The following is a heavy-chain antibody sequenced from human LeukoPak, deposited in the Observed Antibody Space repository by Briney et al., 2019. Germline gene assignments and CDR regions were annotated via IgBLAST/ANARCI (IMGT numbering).Heavy chain of an antibody. CDR3: ARYCSSTSCSDNAFDI. V-gene: IGHV4-61*01. CDR2: IYYSGST. D-gene: IGHD2-2*01. CDR1: GPSVSSGSYY. Sequence: PSESLSLTCTVSGPSVSSGSYYWSWIRQPPGRGLEYIGYIYYSGSTNYNPSLKSRVTISADTSKNQSSLKLSSVTAADTALYYCARYCSSTSCSDNAFDIWGQGTMVTVSS. J-gene: IGHJ3*02.